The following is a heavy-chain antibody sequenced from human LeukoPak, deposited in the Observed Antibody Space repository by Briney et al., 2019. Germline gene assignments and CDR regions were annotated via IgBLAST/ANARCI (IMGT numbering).Heavy chain of an antibody. CDR1: GFTFSSYS. D-gene: IGHD2-21*02. V-gene: IGHV3-23*01. CDR3: AKEARQCGGDCFSLLDY. CDR2: INSGGNT. Sequence: GGSLRLSCAASGFTFSSYSMSWVRQAPGKGLEWVSLINSGGNTYYADSVKGRLTISRDNSKNMLYLQMNSLRAEDTAVFYCAKEARQCGGDCFSLLDYWGQGTLVTVSS. J-gene: IGHJ4*02.